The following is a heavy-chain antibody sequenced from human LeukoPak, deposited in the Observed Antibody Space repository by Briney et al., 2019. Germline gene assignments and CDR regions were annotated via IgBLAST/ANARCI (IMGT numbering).Heavy chain of an antibody. CDR2: ISSSSSYI. V-gene: IGHV3-21*01. J-gene: IGHJ4*02. CDR3: ARDTTHFPVPDTADY. D-gene: IGHD1-14*01. Sequence: PGGSLRLSCAASGFTFSSYSMNWVRQAPGKGLEWVSSISSSSSYIYYADSVKGRFTISRDNAKNSLYLQMNSLGAEDTAVYYCARDTTHFPVPDTADYWGQGTLVTVSS. CDR1: GFTFSSYS.